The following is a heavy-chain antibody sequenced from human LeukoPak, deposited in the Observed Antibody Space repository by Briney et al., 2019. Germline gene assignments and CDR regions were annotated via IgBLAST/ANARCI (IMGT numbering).Heavy chain of an antibody. J-gene: IGHJ5*02. V-gene: IGHV1-18*01. D-gene: IGHD6-13*01. Sequence: ASVKVSCKTSGYTFTSHGIGWVRQAPGQGPEWMGWITVYNGNTIYPQKLQGRVTVTTDTSTSTAYIELRSLTSDDTAMYYCARGLGSSWTPSWFDPWGQGTLVTVSS. CDR1: GYTFTSHG. CDR2: ITVYNGNT. CDR3: ARGLGSSWTPSWFDP.